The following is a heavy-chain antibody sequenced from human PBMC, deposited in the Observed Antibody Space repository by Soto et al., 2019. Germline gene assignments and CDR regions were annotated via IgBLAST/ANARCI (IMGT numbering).Heavy chain of an antibody. J-gene: IGHJ4*02. CDR2: MHPNSGIT. Sequence: ASVKVSCKSSGYTFTSSDISCVRQATGQGLEWLGWMHPNSGITGYTQKFQGRVTMTRNTSISTAYMELSSLRSEDTAVYYCAVGFRSGWVFDYWGQGALVTVSS. CDR1: GYTFTSSD. CDR3: AVGFRSGWVFDY. D-gene: IGHD6-19*01. V-gene: IGHV1-8*01.